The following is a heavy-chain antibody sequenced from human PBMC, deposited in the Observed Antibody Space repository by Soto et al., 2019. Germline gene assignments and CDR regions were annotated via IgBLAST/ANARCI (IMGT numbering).Heavy chain of an antibody. J-gene: IGHJ6*02. CDR3: ARPNGESIHYYHGMDV. CDR2: ISRDGDSV. D-gene: IGHD3-10*01. V-gene: IGHV3-11*01. CDR1: GFTFSDYY. Sequence: QVQLVESGGGLVKPGGSLRLSCAASGFTFSDYYMAWIRQAPGKGLEYVSYISRDGDSVYYADSVKGRFTISRDNAKNSLSLQMNSLRAEDTAVYYCARPNGESIHYYHGMDVWGQGTTVTVSS.